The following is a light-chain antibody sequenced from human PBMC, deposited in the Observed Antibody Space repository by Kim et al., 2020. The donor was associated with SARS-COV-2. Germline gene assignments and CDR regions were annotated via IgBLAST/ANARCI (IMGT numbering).Light chain of an antibody. CDR1: SSNIGRNT. CDR3: AAWDDSLKGWV. J-gene: IGLJ3*02. Sequence: QSVLTQPPSASGTPGQRVTISCSGSSSNIGRNTVNWYQQLPGTAPKVLIYSNNQRPSGVPDRFSGSKSGTSASLAISGLQSEDEADYYCAAWDDSLKGWVFGGGTQLTVL. CDR2: SNN. V-gene: IGLV1-44*01.